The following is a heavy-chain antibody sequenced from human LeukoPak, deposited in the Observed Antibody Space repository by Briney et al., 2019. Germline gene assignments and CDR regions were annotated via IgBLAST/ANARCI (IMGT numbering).Heavy chain of an antibody. Sequence: PSETLSLTCTVSGGSVSSASYYWSWIRQPPGKGLEWMGYIYYNGNTNYNPSLKSRVTISVDTSRNQFSLKLSSVTAADTAVYYCARGYDYVWGSHRALGYWGQGTLVTVSS. CDR3: ARGYDYVWGSHRALGY. CDR1: GGSVSSASYY. J-gene: IGHJ4*02. CDR2: IYYNGNT. D-gene: IGHD3-16*02. V-gene: IGHV4-61*01.